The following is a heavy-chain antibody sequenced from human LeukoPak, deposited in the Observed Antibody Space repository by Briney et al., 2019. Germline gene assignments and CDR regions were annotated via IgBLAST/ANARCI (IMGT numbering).Heavy chain of an antibody. D-gene: IGHD4-17*01. CDR1: GGSISSGDYY. CDR2: IYYSGST. Sequence: SETLSLTCTVSGGSISSGDYYWSWIRQHPGKGLEWIGYIYYSGSTYYNPSLKSRVTISVDTSKNQFSLKLSSVTAADTAVYYCASTHGDYYDYWGQGTLVTVSS. J-gene: IGHJ4*02. CDR3: ASTHGDYYDY. V-gene: IGHV4-30-4*08.